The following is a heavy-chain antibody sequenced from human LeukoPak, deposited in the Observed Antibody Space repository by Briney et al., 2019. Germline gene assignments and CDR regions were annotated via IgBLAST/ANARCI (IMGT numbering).Heavy chain of an antibody. V-gene: IGHV3-30*18. CDR2: ISYDGSNK. CDR3: AKLSPDYGVGLDY. Sequence: AGGSLRLSCAASGFTFSSYGMHWVRQAPGKGLEWVAVISYDGSNKYYADSVKGRFTISRDNSKNTLYLQMNSLRAEDTAVYYCAKLSPDYGVGLDYWGQGTLVTVSS. J-gene: IGHJ4*02. D-gene: IGHD4-17*01. CDR1: GFTFSSYG.